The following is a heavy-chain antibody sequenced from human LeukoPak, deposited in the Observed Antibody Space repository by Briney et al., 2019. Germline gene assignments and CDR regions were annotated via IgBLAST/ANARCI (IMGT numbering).Heavy chain of an antibody. J-gene: IGHJ5*02. Sequence: SETLSLTCAVYGGSFSGYYWSWIRQLPGKGLEWIGEINHSGSTNYNPSLKSRVTISVDTSKNQFSLKLSSVTAADTAVYYCARGLVVPAAILIGWFDPWGQGTLVTVSS. D-gene: IGHD2-2*01. V-gene: IGHV4-34*01. CDR3: ARGLVVPAAILIGWFDP. CDR2: INHSGST. CDR1: GGSFSGYY.